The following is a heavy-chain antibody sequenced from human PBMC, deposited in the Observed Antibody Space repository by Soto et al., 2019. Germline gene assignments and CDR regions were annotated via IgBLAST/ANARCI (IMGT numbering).Heavy chain of an antibody. CDR1: GGSISSGGYY. V-gene: IGHV4-39*01. Sequence: SETLSLTCTVSGGSISSGGYYWSWIRQHPGKGLEWIGYIYHTGNAYYNPSLKSRVTISVDTSKNQFSLKLTSVTAADAALNYCARDFFDSSDYTTNWFDPWGQGTLVTVSS. J-gene: IGHJ5*02. CDR2: IYHTGNA. CDR3: ARDFFDSSDYTTNWFDP. D-gene: IGHD3-22*01.